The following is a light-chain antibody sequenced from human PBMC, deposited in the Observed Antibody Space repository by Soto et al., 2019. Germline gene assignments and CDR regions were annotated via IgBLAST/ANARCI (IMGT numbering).Light chain of an antibody. J-gene: IGKJ4*01. CDR1: RSVGSF. Sequence: DIVLTQSPATLSLSPGARATLSCRASRSVGSFLAWYQQKPGQAPRLLMHDVSNRASGIPARFSGSGSGTDFTLTILRLAPEDFAVYYCQHRANWPPSVTVGGRTRV. V-gene: IGKV3-11*01. CDR2: DVS. CDR3: QHRANWPPSVT.